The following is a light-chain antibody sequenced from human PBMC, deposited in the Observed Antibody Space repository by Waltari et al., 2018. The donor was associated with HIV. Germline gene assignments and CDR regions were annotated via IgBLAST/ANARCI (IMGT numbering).Light chain of an antibody. Sequence: FMLTQPHSVSESPGKTVTISCTRSSGSIASHYEQWFHQRPGNAPTTILYEDYQRPSGVPDRFSGTIVKSSNSASLTISGVKTEDEADYYCQSFDANNHWVFGGGTRLTVL. J-gene: IGLJ3*02. CDR2: EDY. V-gene: IGLV6-57*03. CDR3: QSFDANNHWV. CDR1: SGSIASHY.